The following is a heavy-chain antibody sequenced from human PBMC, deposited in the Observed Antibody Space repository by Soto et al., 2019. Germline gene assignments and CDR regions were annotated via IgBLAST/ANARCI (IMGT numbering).Heavy chain of an antibody. CDR2: IYHSGST. J-gene: IGHJ4*02. Sequence: SETLSLTCAVSGGSISSGGYSWSWIRQPPGKGLEWIGYIYHSGSTYYNPSLKSRVTISVDRSKNQFSLKPSSVTAADTAVYYCARGRGGYSYGYGLYYFDYWGQGTLVTVSS. V-gene: IGHV4-30-2*01. CDR3: ARGRGGYSYGYGLYYFDY. CDR1: GGSISSGGYS. D-gene: IGHD5-18*01.